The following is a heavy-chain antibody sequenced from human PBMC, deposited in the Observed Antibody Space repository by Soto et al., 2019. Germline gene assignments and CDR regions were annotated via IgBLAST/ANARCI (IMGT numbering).Heavy chain of an antibody. CDR2: INPNSGGT. V-gene: IGHV1-2*02. J-gene: IGHJ4*02. Sequence: QVQLVQSGAEVKKPGASVKVSCKASGYTFTGYYMNWVRQAPGQGLEWMGWINPNSGGTNYAQKVQGRVTMTRDTSISTAYLELSRLRSDDTAVYYCARDPSGSYPEWCQGTLVTVSS. CDR3: ARDPSGSYPE. CDR1: GYTFTGYY. D-gene: IGHD1-26*01.